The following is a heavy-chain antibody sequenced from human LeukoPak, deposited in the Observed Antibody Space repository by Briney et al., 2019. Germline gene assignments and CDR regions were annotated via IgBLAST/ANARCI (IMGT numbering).Heavy chain of an antibody. CDR3: ARDQGSGYDFAFDY. CDR2: IWYDGSNK. V-gene: IGHV3-33*01. D-gene: IGHD5-12*01. J-gene: IGHJ4*02. Sequence: GRSLRLSCAASGFTFSSYDMHWVRQAPGKGLEWVAVIWYDGSNKYYADSVKGRFTISRDNSKNTLYLQMNSLRAEDTAVYYCARDQGSGYDFAFDYWGQGTLVTVSS. CDR1: GFTFSSYD.